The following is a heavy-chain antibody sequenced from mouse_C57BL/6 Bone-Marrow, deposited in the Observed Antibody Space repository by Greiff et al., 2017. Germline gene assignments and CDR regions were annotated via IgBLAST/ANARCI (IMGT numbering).Heavy chain of an antibody. CDR3: ARDGDGSSCYFDY. V-gene: IGHV1-55*01. CDR2: LYPGSGST. J-gene: IGHJ2*01. CDR1: GYTFTSYW. D-gene: IGHD1-1*01. Sequence: QVQLQQPGAELVKPGASVKLSCKASGYTFTSYWITWVKQRPGQGLEWIGDLYPGSGSTNYNEKFKSKATLTVDTSSSTAYMQLSSLTSEDSAVYYCARDGDGSSCYFDYWGQGTTLTVSS.